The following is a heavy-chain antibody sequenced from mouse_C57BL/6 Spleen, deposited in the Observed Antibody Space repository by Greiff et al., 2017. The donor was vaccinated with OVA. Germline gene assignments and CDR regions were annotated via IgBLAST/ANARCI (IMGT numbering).Heavy chain of an antibody. J-gene: IGHJ1*03. CDR3: ARYGNNWYFDV. CDR1: GYTFTSYW. CDR2: IDPANGNT. D-gene: IGHD2-1*01. Sequence: VQLQQPGAELVKPGASVKLSCKASGYTFTSYWMHWVKQRPEQGLEWIGRIDPANGNTKYAPKFQGKATITADTSSNTAYLQLSSLTSEDTAIYYCARYGNNWYFDVWGTGTTVTVSS. V-gene: IGHV14-3*01.